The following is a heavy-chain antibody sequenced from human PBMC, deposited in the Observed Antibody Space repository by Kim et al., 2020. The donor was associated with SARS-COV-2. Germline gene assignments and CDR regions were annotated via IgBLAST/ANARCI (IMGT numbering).Heavy chain of an antibody. V-gene: IGHV5-51*01. J-gene: IGHJ4*02. D-gene: IGHD4-17*01. CDR2: IYPDDSDT. CDR3: AKPDAVTSPFDS. Sequence: GESLKISCKGSGYSFTTNWIAWVRQMPGKGLEWMGIIYPDDSDTRYGPSFQGQVTISADKSTNTAYLQWTSLKASDTAMYYCAKPDAVTSPFDSWGQGTLVTVSS. CDR1: GYSFTTNW.